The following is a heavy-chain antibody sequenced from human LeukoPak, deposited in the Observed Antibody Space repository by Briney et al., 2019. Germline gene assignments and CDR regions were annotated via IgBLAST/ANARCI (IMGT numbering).Heavy chain of an antibody. V-gene: IGHV3-21*01. CDR1: GFTFSSSA. CDR3: ARASAGTLDLLDY. CDR2: ITSSSSYI. D-gene: IGHD6-13*01. Sequence: GGSLRLSCVASGFTFSSSAMNWVRQAPGKGLEWVSSITSSSSYIYYADSLKGRFTISRDDAKNSLYLQMNSLRAEDTAVYYCARASAGTLDLLDYWGQGTLVTVSA. J-gene: IGHJ4*02.